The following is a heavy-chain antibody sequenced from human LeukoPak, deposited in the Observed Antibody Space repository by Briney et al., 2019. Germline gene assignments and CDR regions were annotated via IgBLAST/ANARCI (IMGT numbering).Heavy chain of an antibody. V-gene: IGHV3-33*06. D-gene: IGHD4-17*01. J-gene: IGHJ4*02. Sequence: AGGSLRLSCAASGFSFSSYGMHWVRQAPGKGLEWVAVIWYDGSKKYYADSVKGRFIISRDNSRNTLYLQMNSLRAEDTAVYYCAKDDGDYAKGYYFDYWGQGTLVTVSS. CDR1: GFSFSSYG. CDR3: AKDDGDYAKGYYFDY. CDR2: IWYDGSKK.